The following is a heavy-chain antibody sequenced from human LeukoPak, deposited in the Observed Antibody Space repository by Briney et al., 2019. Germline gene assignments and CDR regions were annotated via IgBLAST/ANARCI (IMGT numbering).Heavy chain of an antibody. Sequence: GGSLRLSCAASGFTFNNAWMNWVRQAPGKGLEWVGRIKAKTDGGTTDYAAPVEGRFTISRDDPEKTLHLQMNSLKTEDTAVYYCSTGDCRSTSCYTEYFHYYMDVWGKGTTVTVSS. J-gene: IGHJ6*03. CDR3: STGDCRSTSCYTEYFHYYMDV. D-gene: IGHD2-2*01. V-gene: IGHV3-15*01. CDR1: GFTFNNAW. CDR2: IKAKTDGGTT.